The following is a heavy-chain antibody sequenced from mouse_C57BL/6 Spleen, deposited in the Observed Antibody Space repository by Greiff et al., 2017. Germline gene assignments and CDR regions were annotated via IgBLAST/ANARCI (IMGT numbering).Heavy chain of an antibody. V-gene: IGHV5-17*01. Sequence: EVMLVESGGGLVKPGGSLKLSCAASGFTFSDYGMHWVRQAPEKGLEWVAYISSGSSTIYYADIVSGRFTISRDNTKSTLFLQMTGLRSENTAMYYCARGIYYYGSSYNWYFDVWGTGTTVTVSS. J-gene: IGHJ1*03. CDR3: ARGIYYYGSSYNWYFDV. CDR1: GFTFSDYG. CDR2: ISSGSSTI. D-gene: IGHD1-1*01.